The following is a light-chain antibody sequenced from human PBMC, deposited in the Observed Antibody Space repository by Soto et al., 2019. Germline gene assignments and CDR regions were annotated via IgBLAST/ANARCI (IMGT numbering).Light chain of an antibody. V-gene: IGKV1-5*01. Sequence: DIQMTQSPSTLSASVGDRVTITCRASQSISSWLAWYQQKPGKAPKLLIYDASSLESGVPSRFSGSGSGTEFTLTISSLQPDDFATYYCQKYNSYLYTFFQGTKLEIK. CDR3: QKYNSYLYT. J-gene: IGKJ2*01. CDR1: QSISSW. CDR2: DAS.